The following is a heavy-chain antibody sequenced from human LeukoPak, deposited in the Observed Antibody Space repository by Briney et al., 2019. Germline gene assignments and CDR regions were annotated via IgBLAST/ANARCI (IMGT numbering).Heavy chain of an antibody. D-gene: IGHD6-19*01. CDR1: GDSMSRRY. CDR3: ARDRPKRRGWYGAYYYHIDV. J-gene: IGHJ6*03. V-gene: IGHV4-59*11. CDR2: IYFDGTT. Sequence: SETLSLTCKVSGDSMSRRYWSWIRQPPGKGLEWIGYIYFDGTTNYNPSLRSRVSMSVDTSKNLLSLKVTSVTPADTAVYYCARDRPKRRGWYGAYYYHIDVWGSGTTVVVSS.